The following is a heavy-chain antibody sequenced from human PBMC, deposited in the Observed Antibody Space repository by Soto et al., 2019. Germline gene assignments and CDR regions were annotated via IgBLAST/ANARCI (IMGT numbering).Heavy chain of an antibody. Sequence: QVQLQQWGAGLLKPSETLSLTCAVYGGSFSGYYWSWIRQPPGKGLEWIGEIKHSGSTNYNPSLKSRVNISADTSKNQFSLKLSSVTAADTAVYYCAKGKHPDYWGQGTLVTVSS. CDR3: AKGKHPDY. V-gene: IGHV4-34*01. CDR1: GGSFSGYY. CDR2: IKHSGST. J-gene: IGHJ4*02.